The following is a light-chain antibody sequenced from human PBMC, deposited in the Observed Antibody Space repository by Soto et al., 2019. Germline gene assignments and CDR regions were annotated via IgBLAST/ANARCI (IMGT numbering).Light chain of an antibody. V-gene: IGKV3-11*01. CDR3: QQRSNWPPLT. CDR2: DAS. J-gene: IGKJ4*01. Sequence: EIVLTQSPATLSLSPGERATLSYRASQSVSSYLAWYQQKPGQAPRLLIYDASNSATGIPARFSGSGSGTDLTHTISSVDLEDFAVYYCQQRSNWPPLTFGGGTKLEIK. CDR1: QSVSSY.